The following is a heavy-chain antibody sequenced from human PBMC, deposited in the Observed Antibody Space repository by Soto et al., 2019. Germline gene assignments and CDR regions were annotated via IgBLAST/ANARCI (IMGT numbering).Heavy chain of an antibody. Sequence: RLSCAASGFIIGAYWMSWVRQAPGKGLEWVANINEDGSEKYYVDSVKGRLTISRDNDRNSLYLQMNSLRAEDTAIYYCATRLSGWFDPWGQGTLVTVSS. D-gene: IGHD3-10*01. CDR3: ATRLSGWFDP. J-gene: IGHJ5*02. CDR2: INEDGSEK. CDR1: GFIIGAYW. V-gene: IGHV3-7*01.